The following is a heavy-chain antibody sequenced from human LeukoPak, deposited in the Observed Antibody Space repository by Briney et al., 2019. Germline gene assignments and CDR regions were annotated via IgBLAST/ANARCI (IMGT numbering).Heavy chain of an antibody. D-gene: IGHD1-26*01. V-gene: IGHV4-4*02. CDR2: ILHSGST. CDR3: AREFSGSYSFDY. Sequence: SETLSLTCAVSGGSISSSRWWSWVRQPPGKGLEWIGEILHSGSTNYNPSLKSRVTISVDKSKNHLSLKLTSVTAADTAVYYCAREFSGSYSFDYWDQGTLVTVSS. CDR1: GGSISSSRW. J-gene: IGHJ4*02.